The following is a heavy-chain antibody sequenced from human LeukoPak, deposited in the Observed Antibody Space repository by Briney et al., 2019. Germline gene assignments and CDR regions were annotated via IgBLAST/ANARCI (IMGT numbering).Heavy chain of an antibody. CDR1: GGSISSYY. J-gene: IGHJ3*02. V-gene: IGHV4-59*01. CDR2: IYYSGST. CDR3: ARQILEWYDAFDI. D-gene: IGHD3-3*01. Sequence: SETLSLTCTVSGGSISSYYWSWIRQPPGKGLEWIGYIYYSGSTNYNPSLKSRVTISVDTSKNQFSLKLSSVTAADTAVYYCARQILEWYDAFDIWGQGTMVTVSS.